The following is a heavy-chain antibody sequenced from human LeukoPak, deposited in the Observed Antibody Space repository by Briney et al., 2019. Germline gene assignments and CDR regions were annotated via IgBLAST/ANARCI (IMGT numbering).Heavy chain of an antibody. D-gene: IGHD6-19*01. CDR1: GGSFSGYY. J-gene: IGHJ6*03. CDR2: INHSGST. CDR3: ARAVAGTVYYMDV. V-gene: IGHV4-34*01. Sequence: SETLSLTCAVYGGSFSGYYWSWIRQPPGKGLEWIGEINHSGSTNYNPSLKSRVTISVDTSKNQFSLKLSSVTAADTAVYYCARAVAGTVYYMDVWGKGTTVTVFS.